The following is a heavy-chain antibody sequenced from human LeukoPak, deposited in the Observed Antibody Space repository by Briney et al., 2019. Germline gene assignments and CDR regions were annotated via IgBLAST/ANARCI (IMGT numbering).Heavy chain of an antibody. D-gene: IGHD3-16*02. CDR2: ISSSGSII. V-gene: IGHV3-11*04. CDR3: ARDKLRLGELSLVAFDI. J-gene: IGHJ3*02. CDR1: GFTFSDYY. Sequence: GGSLRLSCAASGFTFSDYYMSWIRQAPGKGLEWVSYISSSGSIIYYADSVKGRFTISRDNAKNSLYLQMNSLRAEDTAVYYCARDKLRLGELSLVAFDIWGQGTMVTVSS.